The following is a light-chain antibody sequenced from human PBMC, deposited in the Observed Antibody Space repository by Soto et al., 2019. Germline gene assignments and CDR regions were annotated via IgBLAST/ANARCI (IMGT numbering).Light chain of an antibody. J-gene: IGLJ1*01. V-gene: IGLV1-44*01. Sequence: QSVLTQPPSASGTPGQRVTIACSGISSNIGSNTVNWYQQLPGTAPKLLIYSNNQRPSGVPDRFSGSKSGTSASLAISGLQSEEEADYYCAAWDDSLNGYVFGTGTKVTVL. CDR2: SNN. CDR1: SSNIGSNT. CDR3: AAWDDSLNGYV.